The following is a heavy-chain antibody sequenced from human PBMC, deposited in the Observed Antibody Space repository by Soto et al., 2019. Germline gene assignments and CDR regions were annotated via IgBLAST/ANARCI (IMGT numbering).Heavy chain of an antibody. CDR1: GFTFSSYG. CDR2: IWDDGSKK. J-gene: IGHJ6*02. Sequence: GGSLRLSCAASGFTFSSYGMHWVRQAPGKGLEWVAVIWDDGSKKYYEDSVRGRFTISRDNSKNTLYLQMNSLIAEDTAVYYCARDGDDADIVVVPAANPYYYYGMDVWGQGTTVTVSS. D-gene: IGHD2-2*01. CDR3: ARDGDDADIVVVPAANPYYYYGMDV. V-gene: IGHV3-33*01.